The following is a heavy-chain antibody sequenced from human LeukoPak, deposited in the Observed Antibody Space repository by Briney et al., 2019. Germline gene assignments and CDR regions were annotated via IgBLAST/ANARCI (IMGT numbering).Heavy chain of an antibody. CDR3: ARNLPYGDYRYYYYGMDV. CDR2: INPNSGGT. CDR1: GYTFTGYY. V-gene: IGHV1-2*02. Sequence: ASVTVSCKASGYTFTGYYMHWVRQAPGQGLEWMGWINPNSGGTNYAQKFQGRVTITRDTSISTAYMELSRLRSDDTAVYYCARNLPYGDYRYYYYGMDVWGQGTTVTVSS. D-gene: IGHD4-17*01. J-gene: IGHJ6*02.